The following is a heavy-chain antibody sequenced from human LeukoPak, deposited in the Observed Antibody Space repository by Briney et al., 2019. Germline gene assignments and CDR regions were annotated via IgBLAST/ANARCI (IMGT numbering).Heavy chain of an antibody. CDR1: GGTFSSYA. V-gene: IGHV1-69*05. D-gene: IGHD3-3*01. CDR3: ARSKYYDFWSGYFAHAYYFDY. CDR2: IIPIFGTA. J-gene: IGHJ4*02. Sequence: SVKVSCKASGGTFSSYAISWVRQAPGQGLEWMGGIIPIFGTANYAQKFQGRVTITTDESTSTAYMELSSLRSEDTAVYYCARSKYYDFWSGYFAHAYYFDYWGQGTPGHRLL.